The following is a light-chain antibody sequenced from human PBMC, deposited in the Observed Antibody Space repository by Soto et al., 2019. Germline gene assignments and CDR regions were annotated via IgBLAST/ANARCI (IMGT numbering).Light chain of an antibody. CDR3: QQSYSTPRT. CDR1: QSITTY. Sequence: DIQMTQSPSSLSASVGDRVTITFRASQSITTYLNWHQQKPGKAPKLLIYAASSLQSGVPSRFSGSGSGTDFTLTISSLQPEDFATYYCQQSYSTPRTFGQGTKVDIK. J-gene: IGKJ1*01. CDR2: AAS. V-gene: IGKV1-39*01.